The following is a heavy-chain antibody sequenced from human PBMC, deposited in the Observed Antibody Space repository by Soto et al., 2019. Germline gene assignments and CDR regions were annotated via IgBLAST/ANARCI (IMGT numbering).Heavy chain of an antibody. J-gene: IGHJ4*02. CDR3: ARRRIVVATNFDF. D-gene: IGHD1-26*01. CDR2: IFHTGST. CDR1: GGSISSSSYY. Sequence: LSLTCTVSGGSISSSSYYWGWIRQPPGKGLEWIGHIFHTGSTYSNPSLKSRVTMSVDTSKNQFSPSLSSVTATDTAVYYCARRRIVVATNFDFWGQGTLVTVSS. V-gene: IGHV4-39*01.